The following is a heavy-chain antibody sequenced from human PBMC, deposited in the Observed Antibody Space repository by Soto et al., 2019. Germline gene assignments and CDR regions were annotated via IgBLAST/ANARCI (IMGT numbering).Heavy chain of an antibody. Sequence: EVQLLESGGGLVQPGGSLRLSCAASGFTFSSYAMSWFRQAPGKGLEWVSAISGSGGSTYYADSVKGWFTISRDISKNTLYLKMNSLRAEDTAVYYCARRSSGWYFYYWGQGTLVTVSS. CDR1: GFTFSSYA. CDR3: ARRSSGWYFYY. J-gene: IGHJ4*02. D-gene: IGHD6-19*01. V-gene: IGHV3-23*01. CDR2: ISGSGGST.